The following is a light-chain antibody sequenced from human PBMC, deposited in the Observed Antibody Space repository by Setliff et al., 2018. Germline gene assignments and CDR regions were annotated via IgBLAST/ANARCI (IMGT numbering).Light chain of an antibody. CDR1: SSDVGGYNY. J-gene: IGLJ1*01. CDR2: DVT. V-gene: IGLV2-14*03. Sequence: QSVLTQPASVSGSPGQWITISCSGTSSDVGGYNYVSWYQQHPGKAPKHMIYDVTNRPSGISNRFSGSKSGNAASLTISGLQAEDDADYYCSSYTTSGTYVFGTGTKVTVL. CDR3: SSYTTSGTYV.